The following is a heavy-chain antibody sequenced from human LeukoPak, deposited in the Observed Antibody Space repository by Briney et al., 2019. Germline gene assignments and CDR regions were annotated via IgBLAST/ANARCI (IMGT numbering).Heavy chain of an antibody. CDR3: ARDPAQVFGVLDAFDI. J-gene: IGHJ3*02. D-gene: IGHD3-3*01. CDR2: VYYSGRT. V-gene: IGHV4-39*07. Sequence: SETLSLICSVSGDSISSSNYYWGWIRQSPARGLEWIGSVYYSGRTYYNPSLKSRVTISVDTSKNQFSLKLSSVTAADTAVYSCARDPAQVFGVLDAFDIWGQGTIVTVSS. CDR1: GDSISSSNYY.